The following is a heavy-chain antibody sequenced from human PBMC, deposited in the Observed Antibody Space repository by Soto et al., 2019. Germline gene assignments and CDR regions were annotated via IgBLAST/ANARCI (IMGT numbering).Heavy chain of an antibody. V-gene: IGHV4-59*08. Sequence: SETLSLTCTVSGCSISSYYWSWIRQPPGKGLEWIGYIYYSGSTNYNPSLKSRVTISVDTSKNQFSLKLSSVTAADTAVYYCARHIGSGSYFTNYYYMDVRGKGTTVTVSS. CDR3: ARHIGSGSYFTNYYYMDV. D-gene: IGHD3-10*01. CDR1: GCSISSYY. J-gene: IGHJ6*03. CDR2: IYYSGST.